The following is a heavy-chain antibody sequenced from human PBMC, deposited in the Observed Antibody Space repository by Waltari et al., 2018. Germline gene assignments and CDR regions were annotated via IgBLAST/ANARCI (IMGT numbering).Heavy chain of an antibody. CDR1: GGSISSYY. J-gene: IGHJ3*02. V-gene: IGHV4-4*07. Sequence: QVQLQESGPGLVKPSETLSLTCTVSGGSISSYYWSWIRQPAGKGLEWIGRIYTSGSTNYNPSLKSRVTMSVDTSKNQCSLKLSSVTAADTAVYYWAREREERFHRTPNFDIWGQGTMVTVSS. D-gene: IGHD3-3*01. CDR3: AREREERFHRTPNFDI. CDR2: IYTSGST.